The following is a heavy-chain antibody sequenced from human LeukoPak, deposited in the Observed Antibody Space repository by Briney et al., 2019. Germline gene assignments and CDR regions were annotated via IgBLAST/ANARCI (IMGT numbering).Heavy chain of an antibody. J-gene: IGHJ4*02. CDR2: IYHSGST. Sequence: PSETLSLTCTVSGGSISSYYWSWIRQPPGKGLEWIGSIYHSGSTYYNPSLKSRVTISVDTSKNQFSLKLSSVTAADTAVYYCARENTMVRGLDYWGQGTLVTVSS. CDR1: GGSISSYY. D-gene: IGHD3-10*01. CDR3: ARENTMVRGLDY. V-gene: IGHV4-38-2*02.